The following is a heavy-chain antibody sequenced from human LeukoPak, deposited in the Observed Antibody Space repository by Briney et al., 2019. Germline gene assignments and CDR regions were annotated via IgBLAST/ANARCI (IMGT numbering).Heavy chain of an antibody. CDR2: ISAYNGNT. CDR1: GYTFTSYG. J-gene: IGHJ4*02. Sequence: GASVKVSCKASGYTFTSYGISWVRQAPGQGLEWMGWISAYNGNTNYAQKLQGRVTMTTDTSTSTAYMELRSLRSDDTAAYYCARDRYYDSSGYPDYWGQGTLVTVSS. D-gene: IGHD3-22*01. V-gene: IGHV1-18*01. CDR3: ARDRYYDSSGYPDY.